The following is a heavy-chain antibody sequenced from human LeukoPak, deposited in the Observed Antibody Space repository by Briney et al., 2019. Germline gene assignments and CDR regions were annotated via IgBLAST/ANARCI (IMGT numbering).Heavy chain of an antibody. CDR2: IRSKAYGGTT. D-gene: IGHD2-2*01. J-gene: IGHJ4*02. CDR3: TRDFVVVPAAIDLFDY. CDR1: GFTFSDYA. V-gene: IGHV3-49*04. Sequence: GRSLRLSCTASGFTFSDYAMSWVRQAPGKGPEWVGFIRSKAYGGTTEYAASVKGRFTISRDDSKSIAYLQMNSLKTEDTAVYYCTRDFVVVPAAIDLFDYWGQGTLVTVSS.